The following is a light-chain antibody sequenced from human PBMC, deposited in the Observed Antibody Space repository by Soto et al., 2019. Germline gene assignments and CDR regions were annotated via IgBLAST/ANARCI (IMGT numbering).Light chain of an antibody. CDR3: QQYGRSPQP. CDR1: QSVSSSY. Sequence: IVLTQSTNPLSLTPGERATFPRIASQSVSSSYLALYQQKPGKAPRVLIYSASSRATGIPDSFSGSGSGTDFTLTISRLEPEDFAVYYCQQYGRSPQPFGPGTKVDIK. V-gene: IGKV3-20*01. CDR2: SAS. J-gene: IGKJ3*01.